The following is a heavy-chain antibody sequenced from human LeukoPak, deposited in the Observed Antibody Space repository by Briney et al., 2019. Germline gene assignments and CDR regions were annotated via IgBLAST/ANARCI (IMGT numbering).Heavy chain of an antibody. V-gene: IGHV4-59*01. D-gene: IGHD6-19*01. CDR1: GGSITSSY. CDR3: ARDGDIAVGAHAY. J-gene: IGHJ4*02. CDR2: IYYSGST. Sequence: PSETLSLTCTVSGGSITSSYWSWIRQPPGKGLEWIGYIYYSGSTNYNPSLKRRVTISVDTSTHQFSLKLSSVTAADTAVYYCARDGDIAVGAHAYWGEGTLVTVSS.